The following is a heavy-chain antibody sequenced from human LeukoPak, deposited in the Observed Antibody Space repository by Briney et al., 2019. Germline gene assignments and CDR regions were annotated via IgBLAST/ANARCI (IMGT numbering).Heavy chain of an antibody. CDR2: ISYDESDK. D-gene: IGHD5-18*01. CDR3: AKEAYRYGYFDY. CDR1: GFTFSYYG. J-gene: IGHJ4*02. V-gene: IGHV3-30*18. Sequence: PGRSLRLSCAASGFTFSYYGMHWVRQAPGKGLEWVAVISYDESDKYYADSVKGRFTISRDNSKNTLYLQMNSLRAEDTALYFCAKEAYRYGYFDYWGQGTLVTVSS.